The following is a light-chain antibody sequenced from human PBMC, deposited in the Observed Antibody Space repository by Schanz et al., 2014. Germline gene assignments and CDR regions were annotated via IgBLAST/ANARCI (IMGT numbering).Light chain of an antibody. CDR3: QQYGSSPQT. CDR2: NAS. J-gene: IGKJ1*01. V-gene: IGKV3-20*01. CDR1: QSVNGRF. Sequence: EIVLTQSPGTLSLSPGERATLSCRASQSVNGRFLAWYQQKPGQAPRLLIYNASKRATGIPDRFSGSGAGTDFTLSISRLEPEDFAVYYCQQYGSSPQTFGQGTKVEIK.